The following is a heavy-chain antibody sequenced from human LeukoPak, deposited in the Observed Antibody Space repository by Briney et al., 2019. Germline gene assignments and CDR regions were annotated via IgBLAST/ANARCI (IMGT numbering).Heavy chain of an antibody. CDR2: MSGSGDNT. CDR1: GFTFSSFA. D-gene: IGHD3-10*01. J-gene: IGHJ4*02. V-gene: IGHV3-23*01. Sequence: AGGSLRLSCAASGFTFSSFAMSWVRQAPGRGLEWVSAMSGSGDNTYYADPVKGRFTVSRDNSKNTLYLQMDSLRAEDTAVYYCAKALYYYGSGSYWRYFEYWGQGTLITVSS. CDR3: AKALYYYGSGSYWRYFEY.